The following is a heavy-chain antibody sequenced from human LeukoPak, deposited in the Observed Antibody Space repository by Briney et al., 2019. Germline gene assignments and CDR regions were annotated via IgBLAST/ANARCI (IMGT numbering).Heavy chain of an antibody. J-gene: IGHJ4*02. Sequence: SETLSLSCSVSGASVSTEYWSWFRQPPGRRPGWIGYIYVRGTVDYNPYPNSRVDASAAESKTRSPRNLRSVTAADTAVYYCARTTRAGLHDYWGPGTLVTVSS. CDR1: GASVSTEY. CDR2: IYVRGTV. CDR3: ARTTRAGLHDY. D-gene: IGHD1-1*01. V-gene: IGHV4-59*02.